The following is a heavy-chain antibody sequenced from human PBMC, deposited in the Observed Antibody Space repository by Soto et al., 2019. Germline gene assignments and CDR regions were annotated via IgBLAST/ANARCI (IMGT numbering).Heavy chain of an antibody. CDR3: ARGADYDAGAFDI. J-gene: IGHJ3*02. Sequence: GASVKVSCKASGYTFTGYYMHWVRQAPGQGLEWMGWINPNSGGTNYAQKFQGWVTMTRDTSISTAYMELSRLRSDDTAVYYCARGADYDAGAFDIWGQGTMVTVSS. CDR1: GYTFTGYY. CDR2: INPNSGGT. D-gene: IGHD4-17*01. V-gene: IGHV1-2*04.